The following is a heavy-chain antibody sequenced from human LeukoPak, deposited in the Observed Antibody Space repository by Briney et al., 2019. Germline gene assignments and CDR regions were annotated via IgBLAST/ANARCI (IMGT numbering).Heavy chain of an antibody. CDR2: IYYGGST. V-gene: IGHV4-59*01. D-gene: IGHD6-19*01. CDR1: GVSISTYY. CDR3: ARYHTNGWFDY. Sequence: MSSETLSLTCTVSGVSISTYYWTWIRQPPGKGLEWIGYIYYGGSTNYNPSLKSRVTISVDTSKNQFSLRLSSVTAADTAVYYCARYHTNGWFDYWGQGTLVTVSS. J-gene: IGHJ4*02.